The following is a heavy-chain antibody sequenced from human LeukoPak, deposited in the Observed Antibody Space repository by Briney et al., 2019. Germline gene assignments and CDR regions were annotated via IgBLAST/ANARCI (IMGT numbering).Heavy chain of an antibody. CDR1: GYTFTGYY. V-gene: IGHV1-2*02. Sequence: GASVKVSCKASGYTFTGYYMHWVRQAPGQGLEWMGWINPNSGGTNYAQKFQGRVTMTRDTSISTAYMELRSLRSDDTAVYYCARVPEQFYDILTGHYYYYMDVWGKGTTVTISS. CDR3: ARVPEQFYDILTGHYYYYMDV. J-gene: IGHJ6*03. CDR2: INPNSGGT. D-gene: IGHD3-9*01.